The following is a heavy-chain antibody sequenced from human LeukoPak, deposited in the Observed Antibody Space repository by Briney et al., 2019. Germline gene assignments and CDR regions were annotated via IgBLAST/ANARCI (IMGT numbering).Heavy chain of an antibody. CDR2: ISAYNGNT. CDR1: GYTFTIYG. Sequence: ASVKVSCKASGYTFTIYGISWVRQAPGQGLEWMGWISAYNGNTNYAQKLQGRVTMTTDTSTSTAYMELRSLRSDDTAVYYCARGGGIVVVPAALTLFDPWGQGTLVTVSS. CDR3: ARGGGIVVVPAALTLFDP. J-gene: IGHJ5*02. D-gene: IGHD2-2*01. V-gene: IGHV1-18*01.